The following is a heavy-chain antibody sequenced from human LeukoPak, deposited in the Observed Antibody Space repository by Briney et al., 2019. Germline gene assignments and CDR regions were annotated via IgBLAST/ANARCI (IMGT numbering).Heavy chain of an antibody. CDR3: ARAGDFTLYYYYYYGMDA. Sequence: SETLSLTCTVSGGSISSGGYYWSWVRQHPGKGLEWIGYIYYSGRTFYNPSLKSRVTISMDTSKNQFSLKLSSVTAADTAVYYCARAGDFTLYYYYYYGMDAWGQGTTVTVSS. CDR1: GGSISSGGYY. J-gene: IGHJ6*02. CDR2: IYYSGRT. D-gene: IGHD4-17*01. V-gene: IGHV4-31*03.